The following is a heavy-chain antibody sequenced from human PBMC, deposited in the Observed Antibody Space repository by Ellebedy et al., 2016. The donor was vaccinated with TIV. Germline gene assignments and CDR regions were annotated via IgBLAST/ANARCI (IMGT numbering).Heavy chain of an antibody. CDR3: ASKRFGYSSTWYRGWYFDL. D-gene: IGHD6-13*01. Sequence: GESLKISCAASGFTVSSNYMSWVRQAPGKGLEWVSVIYSGGDTYYADSVKGRFTISRDNSNNTLYLQMNSLRAEDTAVYYCASKRFGYSSTWYRGWYFDLWGRGTLVTVSP. CDR2: IYSGGDT. J-gene: IGHJ2*01. V-gene: IGHV3-53*01. CDR1: GFTVSSNY.